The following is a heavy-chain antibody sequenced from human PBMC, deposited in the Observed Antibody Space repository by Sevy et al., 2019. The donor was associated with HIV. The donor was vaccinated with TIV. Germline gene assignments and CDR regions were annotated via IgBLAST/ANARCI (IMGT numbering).Heavy chain of an antibody. CDR3: AREPPYYDILAGYNYGMDV. Sequence: SETLSLTCTVSGGSISNYYWSWIRQPPGKGLEWIGYIYHTGITKNNPSLKSRVTLSVDTSKNQFSLKLSSVTAADTAVYYCAREPPYYDILAGYNYGMDVWGQGTTVTVSS. J-gene: IGHJ6*02. CDR1: GGSISNYY. CDR2: IYHTGIT. D-gene: IGHD3-9*01. V-gene: IGHV4-59*01.